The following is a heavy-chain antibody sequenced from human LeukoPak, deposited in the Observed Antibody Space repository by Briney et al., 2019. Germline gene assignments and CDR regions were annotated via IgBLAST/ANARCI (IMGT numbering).Heavy chain of an antibody. CDR1: GYSITSGYY. V-gene: IGHV4-38-2*02. CDR3: ARGLRGYYDFWRPFDY. J-gene: IGHJ4*02. Sequence: SETLSLTCTVSGYSITSGYYWGWIRQPPGKGLEWIGSSYHSGSTFYNPSLKSRVTISVDTSKNQFSLKLSSVTAADTAVYYCARGLRGYYDFWRPFDYWGQGTLVTVSS. D-gene: IGHD3-3*01. CDR2: SYHSGST.